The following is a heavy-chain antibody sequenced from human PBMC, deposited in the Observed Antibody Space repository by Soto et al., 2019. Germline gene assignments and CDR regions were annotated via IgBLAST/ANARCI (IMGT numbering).Heavy chain of an antibody. D-gene: IGHD4-4*01. V-gene: IGHV5-51*01. CDR2: IYPGDSDT. CDR3: ARNDYNGNSIDF. Sequence: EVQLVQSGAQVKKPGESLKISCKGSGYSFTSHWIGWVRQMPGKGLEWMGLIYPGDSDTRYSPSFQGQVTISVDKSMNTAYLQWNTLKTSDTAIYYCARNDYNGNSIDFWGRGTLVTVSP. CDR1: GYSFTSHW. J-gene: IGHJ5*01.